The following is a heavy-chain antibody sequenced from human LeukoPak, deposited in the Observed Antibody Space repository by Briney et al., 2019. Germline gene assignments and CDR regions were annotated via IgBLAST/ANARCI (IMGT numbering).Heavy chain of an antibody. Sequence: SETLSLTCAVSGVSISSGGYSWSWIRQPPGKGLEWIRYIYHSGSTYYNPSLKSRVTISVDRSKNQFSLKLSSVTAADTAVYYCARADYDSSSEYFQHWGQGTLVTVSS. CDR2: IYHSGST. V-gene: IGHV4-30-2*01. J-gene: IGHJ1*01. D-gene: IGHD3-22*01. CDR1: GVSISSGGYS. CDR3: ARADYDSSSEYFQH.